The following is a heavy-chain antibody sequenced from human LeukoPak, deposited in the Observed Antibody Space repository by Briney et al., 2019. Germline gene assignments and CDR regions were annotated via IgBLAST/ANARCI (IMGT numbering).Heavy chain of an antibody. D-gene: IGHD6-13*01. V-gene: IGHV3-9*01. J-gene: IGHJ4*02. Sequence: GGSPRLSCAASGFTFDDYAMHWVRQAPGKGLEWVSGISWNSGSIGYADSVEGRFTISRDNAKNSLYLQMNSLRAEDTALYYCAKVGSKYSSSWYDYWGQGTLVTVSS. CDR1: GFTFDDYA. CDR2: ISWNSGSI. CDR3: AKVGSKYSSSWYDY.